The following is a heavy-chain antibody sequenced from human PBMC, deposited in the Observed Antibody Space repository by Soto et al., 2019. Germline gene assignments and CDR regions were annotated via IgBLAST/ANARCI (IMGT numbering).Heavy chain of an antibody. CDR2: ISSNGGST. V-gene: IGHV3-64*01. D-gene: IGHD3-22*01. J-gene: IGHJ4*02. Sequence: SLRLSCAASGFTFSSYAMHWVRQAPGKGLEYVSAISSNGGSTYYANSVKGRFTISRDNSKNTLYLQMGSLRAEDMAVYYCARTYYYDSSGYAQGVYFDYWGQGTLVTVSS. CDR1: GFTFSSYA. CDR3: ARTYYYDSSGYAQGVYFDY.